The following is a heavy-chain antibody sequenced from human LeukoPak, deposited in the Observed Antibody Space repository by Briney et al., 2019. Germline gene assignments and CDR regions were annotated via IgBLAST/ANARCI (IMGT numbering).Heavy chain of an antibody. J-gene: IGHJ4*02. D-gene: IGHD1-26*01. V-gene: IGHV3-53*01. CDR1: GFTVSSNY. CDR2: IYSGGST. CDR3: ARVRYSGSYYSVY. Sequence: PGGSLRLSCAASGFTVSSNYMSWVRQAPGKGLEWVSVIYSGGSTYYADSVKGRFTISRDNSKNTLYLQMNSLRAEDTAVYYCARVRYSGSYYSVYWGQGTLVTVSS.